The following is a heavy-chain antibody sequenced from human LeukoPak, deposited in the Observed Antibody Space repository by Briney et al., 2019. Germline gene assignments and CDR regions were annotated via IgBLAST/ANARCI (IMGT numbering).Heavy chain of an antibody. CDR3: ARTRYYYNSRSYGAPYYFDY. D-gene: IGHD3-10*01. CDR1: GGSFSGYN. CDR2: INHSGST. Sequence: SETLSLTCAVYGGSFSGYNWSWIRQPPGKGLEWIGEINHSGSTNYNPSLKSRVTISVDTSKNQFSLKLSSVTAADTAVYYCARTRYYYNSRSYGAPYYFDYWGQGTLVTVSS. V-gene: IGHV4-34*01. J-gene: IGHJ4*02.